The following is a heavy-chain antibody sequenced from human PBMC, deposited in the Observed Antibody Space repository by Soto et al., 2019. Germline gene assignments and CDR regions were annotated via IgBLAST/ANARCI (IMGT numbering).Heavy chain of an antibody. V-gene: IGHV1-69*13. CDR2: IIPILGTA. Sequence: SVKVSCKASGGTFSSYAISWVRQAPGQGLEWMGGIIPILGTANYAQKFQGRVTITADESTSTAYMELSSLRSEDTAVYYCARDEIRGAAGNSDYWGQGTLVTVSS. CDR1: GGTFSSYA. J-gene: IGHJ4*02. CDR3: ARDEIRGAAGNSDY. D-gene: IGHD6-13*01.